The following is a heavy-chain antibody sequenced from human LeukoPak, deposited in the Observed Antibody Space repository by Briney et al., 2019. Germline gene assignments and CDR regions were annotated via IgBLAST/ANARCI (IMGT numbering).Heavy chain of an antibody. V-gene: IGHV3-48*01. CDR2: ISSSSSTI. D-gene: IGHD3-22*01. CDR1: GFTFSSYS. Sequence: GGSLRLSCAASGFTFSSYSMNWVRQAPGKGLEWVSYISSSSSTIYYADSVKGRFTISRDNAKNSLYLQMNSLRAEDTAVYYCAKDLHLFYDSSGYYRGIGYWGQGTLVTVSS. J-gene: IGHJ4*02. CDR3: AKDLHLFYDSSGYYRGIGY.